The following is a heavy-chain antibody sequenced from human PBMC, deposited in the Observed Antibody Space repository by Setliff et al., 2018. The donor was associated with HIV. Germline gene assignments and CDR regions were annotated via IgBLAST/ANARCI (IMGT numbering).Heavy chain of an antibody. Sequence: SVKVSCKASGDIFSFYALSWVRQAPGQGLEWMGKIIPKSDTTTYAQKFQGRVTMTADKSSNTAYMELTSLTSEDTAVYYCARGFCSTSCNTLGAFDIWGQGTMVTVSS. CDR3: ARGFCSTSCNTLGAFDI. V-gene: IGHV1-69*06. CDR2: IIPKSDTT. CDR1: GDIFSFYA. J-gene: IGHJ3*02. D-gene: IGHD2-2*01.